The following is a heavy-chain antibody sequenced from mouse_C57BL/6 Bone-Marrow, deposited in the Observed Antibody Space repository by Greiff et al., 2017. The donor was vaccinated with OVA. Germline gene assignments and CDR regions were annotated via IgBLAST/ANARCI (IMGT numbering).Heavy chain of an antibody. V-gene: IGHV1-76*01. Sequence: VKLMESGAELVRPGASVKLSCKASGYTFTDYYINWVKQRPGQGLEWIARIYPGSGNTYYNEKFKGKATLTAEKSSSTAYMQLSSLTSEDSAVYCCARFGGLRRAMDYWGQGTSVTVSS. CDR3: ARFGGLRRAMDY. D-gene: IGHD2-4*01. J-gene: IGHJ4*01. CDR2: IYPGSGNT. CDR1: GYTFTDYY.